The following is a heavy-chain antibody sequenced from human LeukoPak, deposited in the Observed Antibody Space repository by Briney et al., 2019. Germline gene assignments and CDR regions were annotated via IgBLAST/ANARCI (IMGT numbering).Heavy chain of an antibody. CDR2: ISYDGSNK. CDR1: GFTFSSYA. CDR3: ASSPYTVTTPSFDY. D-gene: IGHD4-17*01. Sequence: GRSLRLSCAASGFTFSSYAMRWVRQAPGKGLEWVAVISYDGSNKYYADSVKGRFTISRDNSKNTLYLQMNSLRAEDTAVYYCASSPYTVTTPSFDYWGQGTLVTVSS. V-gene: IGHV3-30-3*01. J-gene: IGHJ4*02.